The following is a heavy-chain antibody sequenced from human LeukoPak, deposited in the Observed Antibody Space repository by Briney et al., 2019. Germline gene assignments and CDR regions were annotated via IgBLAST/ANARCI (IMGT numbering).Heavy chain of an antibody. CDR1: GFTFCGYY. Sequence: GSLRLSCAASGFTFCGYYWSWIRQPPGKGLEWIGEINHSGSTNYNLSLKSRVTISVDTSKNQFSLKLSSVTAADTAVYYCAREDRWLQSRIDYWGQGTLVTVSS. V-gene: IGHV4-34*01. J-gene: IGHJ4*02. CDR3: AREDRWLQSRIDY. CDR2: INHSGST. D-gene: IGHD5-24*01.